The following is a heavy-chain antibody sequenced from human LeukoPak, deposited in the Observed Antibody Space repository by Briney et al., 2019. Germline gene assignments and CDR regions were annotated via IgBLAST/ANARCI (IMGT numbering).Heavy chain of an antibody. CDR2: ISWNSGSI. V-gene: IGHV3-9*01. J-gene: IGHJ6*02. CDR1: GHPHSIHK. D-gene: IGHD5-18*01. Sequence: PGRSLGLSCAPTGHPHSIHKMRRRREGQGSSSQWVSGISWNSGSIGYADSVKGRFTISRDNAKNSLYPQMNSLRAEDTALYYCAKDIQLWAGMDVWGQGTTVTVSS. CDR3: AKDIQLWAGMDV.